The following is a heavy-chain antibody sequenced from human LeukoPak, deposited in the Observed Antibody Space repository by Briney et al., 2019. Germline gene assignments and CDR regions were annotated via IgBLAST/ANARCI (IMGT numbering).Heavy chain of an antibody. D-gene: IGHD3-22*01. Sequence: ASVKVSCKASGYTFTGYYMHWVRQAPGQGLEWMGWISAYNGNTNYAQKFQGRVTMTTDTSTSTAYMEVRSLRSDDTAVYYCARDRLDYYDSSGYSDYWGQGILVTVSS. V-gene: IGHV1-18*04. CDR2: ISAYNGNT. J-gene: IGHJ4*02. CDR3: ARDRLDYYDSSGYSDY. CDR1: GYTFTGYY.